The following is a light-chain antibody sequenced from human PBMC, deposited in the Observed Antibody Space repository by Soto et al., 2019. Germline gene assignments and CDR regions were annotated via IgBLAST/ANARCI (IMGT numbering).Light chain of an antibody. Sequence: IGNTQAPVTRLLCSVERPTRSCKASQSIGSTLAWYQQKPGQPPRLLIYEASTRATGIPARFSGIGSGTEFTLTISSLQSEDFAVYYCQHYNTWPLSFGGGTKVDIK. V-gene: IGKV3-15*01. CDR3: QHYNTWPLS. CDR1: QSIGST. J-gene: IGKJ4*01. CDR2: EAS.